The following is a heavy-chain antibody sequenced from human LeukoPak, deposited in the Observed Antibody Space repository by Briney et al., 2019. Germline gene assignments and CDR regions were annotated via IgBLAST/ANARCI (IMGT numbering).Heavy chain of an antibody. CDR1: GGSLSSYY. J-gene: IGHJ6*02. CDR2: IHYSGGI. Sequence: SETLSLTCTVSGGSLSSYYWSWIRQPPGKGLEWIGYIHYSGGITYYNPSLKSRVTISVDTSKNQFSLSLSSVTAADTAVYYCARITFGVEGYGMDVWGQGPTVTVSS. D-gene: IGHD3-3*01. V-gene: IGHV4-59*08. CDR3: ARITFGVEGYGMDV.